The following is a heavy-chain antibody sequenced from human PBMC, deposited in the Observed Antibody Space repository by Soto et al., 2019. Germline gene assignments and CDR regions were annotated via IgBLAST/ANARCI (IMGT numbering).Heavy chain of an antibody. CDR3: ARDTYGSGSPKRFDP. CDR2: ISSSGSTI. CDR1: GFTFSSYE. D-gene: IGHD3-10*01. V-gene: IGHV3-48*03. J-gene: IGHJ5*02. Sequence: GGSLRLSCAASGFTFSSYEMNWVRQAPGKGLEWLSYISSSGSTIYYADSVKGRFTVSRDNAKNSLYLQLNSLRAEDTAVYYCARDTYGSGSPKRFDPWGQGTLVTVSS.